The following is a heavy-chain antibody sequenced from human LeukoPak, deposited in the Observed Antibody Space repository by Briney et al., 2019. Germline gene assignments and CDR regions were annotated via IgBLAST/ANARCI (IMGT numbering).Heavy chain of an antibody. D-gene: IGHD4-17*01. V-gene: IGHV1-8*03. CDR2: MNPNSGNT. Sequence: ASVKVSCKASGYTFTNYDINWVRQATGQGLEWMGWMNPNSGNTSYAQNFQGRVTVTRNTSISTAYMELSSLRSDDTAVYYCARNDYGDAFDIWGQGTMVTVSP. J-gene: IGHJ3*02. CDR3: ARNDYGDAFDI. CDR1: GYTFTNYD.